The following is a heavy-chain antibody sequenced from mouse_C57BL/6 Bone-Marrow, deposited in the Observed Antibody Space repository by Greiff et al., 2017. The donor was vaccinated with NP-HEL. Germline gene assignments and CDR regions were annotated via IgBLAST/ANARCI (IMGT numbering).Heavy chain of an antibody. Sequence: VKLVESGPGLVQPSQSLSITCTVSGFSLTSYGVHWVRQSPGKGLEWLGVIWSGGSTDYNAAFISRLSISKDNSKSQVFFKMNSLQADDTAIYYCASHYDGYFPFAYWGQGTLVTVSA. V-gene: IGHV2-2*01. CDR3: ASHYDGYFPFAY. CDR1: GFSLTSYG. J-gene: IGHJ3*01. CDR2: IWSGGST. D-gene: IGHD2-3*01.